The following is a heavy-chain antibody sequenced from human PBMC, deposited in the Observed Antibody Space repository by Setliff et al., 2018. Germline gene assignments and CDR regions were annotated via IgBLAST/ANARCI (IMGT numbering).Heavy chain of an antibody. CDR2: INWDGRSI. D-gene: IGHD6-19*01. J-gene: IGHJ4*02. CDR1: GFTFKNNG. CDR3: VRLGTVAAGD. Sequence: GGSLRLSCAASGFTFKNNGMNWVRQAPGKGLEWVSGINWDGRSIGYADSVKGRFTISRDNAKNSLYLQMNSLRVEDTALYHCVRLGTVAAGDWGQGTQVTVSS. V-gene: IGHV3-20*01.